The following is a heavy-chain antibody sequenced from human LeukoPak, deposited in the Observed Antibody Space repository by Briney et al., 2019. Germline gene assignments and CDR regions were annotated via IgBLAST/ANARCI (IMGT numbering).Heavy chain of an antibody. CDR3: ARGQYYDIDY. V-gene: IGHV3-48*01. D-gene: IGHD3-22*01. Sequence: GGSLRLSCAASGFTFSSYSMNWVRQAPGKGLEWVSYISSSSSTIYYADSVKGRFTISRDNAKNSLYLQMNSLRAEDTAVYHCARGQYYDIDYWGQGTLVTVSS. CDR1: GFTFSSYS. CDR2: ISSSSSTI. J-gene: IGHJ4*02.